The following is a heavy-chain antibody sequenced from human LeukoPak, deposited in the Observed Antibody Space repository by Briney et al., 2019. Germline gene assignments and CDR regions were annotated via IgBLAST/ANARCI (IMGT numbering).Heavy chain of an antibody. Sequence: PSQTLSLTCTVSGASISSGSYYWNWIRQPPGKGLEWIGSIYYSGSTYYNPSLKSRVTISVDTSKNQFSLKLSSVTAADTAVYYCARVVGATDYWGQGTLVTVSS. J-gene: IGHJ4*02. V-gene: IGHV4-39*07. CDR1: GASISSGSYY. CDR3: ARVVGATDY. D-gene: IGHD1-26*01. CDR2: IYYSGST.